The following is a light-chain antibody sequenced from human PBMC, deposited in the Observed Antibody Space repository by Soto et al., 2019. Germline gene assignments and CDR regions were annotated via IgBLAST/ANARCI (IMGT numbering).Light chain of an antibody. CDR3: QQYNSYPLT. CDR1: QSISSW. J-gene: IGKJ4*01. V-gene: IGKV1-5*03. CDR2: KAS. Sequence: DIQMTQSPSTLSASVGDRVTITCRASQSISSWLAWYQQKPGKAPKLLIYKASSLESGVPSRFIGSGSGTEFTLTISSLQPDDFATYYCQQYNSYPLTFGGGTKVDIK.